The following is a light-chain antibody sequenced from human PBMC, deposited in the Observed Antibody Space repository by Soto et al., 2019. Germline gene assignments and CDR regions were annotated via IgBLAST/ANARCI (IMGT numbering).Light chain of an antibody. J-gene: IGLJ2*01. V-gene: IGLV2-8*01. CDR1: SSDVGGYNY. CDR3: SSFGGSNHVV. Sequence: QSALTQPPSASGSPGQSVTISCTGTSSDVGGYNYVSWYQLHPGKAPKLIIYEVSKRPSGVPDHFSGAKSGNTASLTVSGLQADDEADYYCSSFGGSNHVVFGGGTKLTVL. CDR2: EVS.